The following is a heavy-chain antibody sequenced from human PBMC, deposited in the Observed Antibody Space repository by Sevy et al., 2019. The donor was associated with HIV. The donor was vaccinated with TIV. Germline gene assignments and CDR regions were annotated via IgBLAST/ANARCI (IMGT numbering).Heavy chain of an antibody. CDR2: IRSKAYGGTT. Sequence: GGSLRLSCTASGFTFGDYAMSWFRQAPGKGLEWVGFIRSKAYGGTTEYAASVKGRFTISRDDSKSIAYLQMNSLKTEGTAVYYCTRLVIVVVPAAIAANGMDVWGQGTTVTVSS. CDR3: TRLVIVVVPAAIAANGMDV. J-gene: IGHJ6*02. V-gene: IGHV3-49*03. CDR1: GFTFGDYA. D-gene: IGHD2-2*01.